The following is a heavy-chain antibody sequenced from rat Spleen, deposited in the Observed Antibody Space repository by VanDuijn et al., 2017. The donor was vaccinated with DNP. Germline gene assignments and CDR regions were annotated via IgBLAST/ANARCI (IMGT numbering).Heavy chain of an antibody. CDR3: VKSDGGTLDY. J-gene: IGHJ2*01. CDR1: GFTFNNYW. Sequence: EVQLVESGGGLVQPGRSLKLSCVASGFTFNNYWMTWIRQAPGKGLEWVSSINTDGGNTYYLDPVKGRFTISRDNAENTVYLQMNSLRAEDIATYYCVKSDGGTLDYWGQGVMVTVSS. D-gene: IGHD1-12*02. CDR2: INTDGGNT. V-gene: IGHV5-58*01.